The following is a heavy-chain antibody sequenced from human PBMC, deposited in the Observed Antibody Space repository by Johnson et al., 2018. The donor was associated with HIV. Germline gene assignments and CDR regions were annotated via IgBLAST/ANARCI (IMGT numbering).Heavy chain of an antibody. V-gene: IGHV3-30-3*01. CDR3: ARGEDYGGNFGALDI. D-gene: IGHD4-23*01. Sequence: QVQLVESGGGVVQPGRSLRLSCAASGFAFSSYTMHWVRQVPGKGLDWVAVISYTGGSIDYAGSVKGRFTVSRDNSEKIVYLQMNSLRDEDTAVYYCARGEDYGGNFGALDIWGQGTMVTVSS. CDR2: ISYTGGSI. CDR1: GFAFSSYT. J-gene: IGHJ3*02.